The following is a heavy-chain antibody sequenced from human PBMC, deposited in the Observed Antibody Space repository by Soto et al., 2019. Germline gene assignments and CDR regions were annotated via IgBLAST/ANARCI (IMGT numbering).Heavy chain of an antibody. CDR3: ARATYSGSYLGNAFDI. D-gene: IGHD1-26*01. CDR2: IWYDGSNK. V-gene: IGHV3-33*01. CDR1: GFTFSSYG. J-gene: IGHJ3*02. Sequence: GESLKISCAASGFTFSSYGMHWVRQAPGKGLEWVAVIWYDGSNKYYADSVKGRFTISRDNSKNTLYLQMNSLRAEDTAVYYCARATYSGSYLGNAFDIWGQGTMVTVSS.